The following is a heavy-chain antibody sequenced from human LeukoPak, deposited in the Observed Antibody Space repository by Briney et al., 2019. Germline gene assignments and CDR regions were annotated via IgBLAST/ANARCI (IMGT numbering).Heavy chain of an antibody. Sequence: SETLSLTCTVSGGSISSYYWSWIRQPPGKGLEWIGYIYYSGSTNYNPSLKSRVTISVDTSKNQFSLKLSSVTAADTAVYYCARGGAVAGILVYWGQGTLVTVSS. V-gene: IGHV4-59*01. D-gene: IGHD6-19*01. CDR3: ARGGAVAGILVY. CDR1: GGSISSYY. J-gene: IGHJ4*02. CDR2: IYYSGST.